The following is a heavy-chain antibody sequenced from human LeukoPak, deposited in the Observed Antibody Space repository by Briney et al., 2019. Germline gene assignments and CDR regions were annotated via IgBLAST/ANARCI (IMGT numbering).Heavy chain of an antibody. V-gene: IGHV4-59*01. CDR1: GGSISSYY. Sequence: SETLSLTCTVSGGSISSYYWSWIRQPPGKGLERIGYIYYSGSTNYNPSLKSRVTISVDTSKNQFSLKLSSVTAADTAVYYCARDLIDYYYGMDVWGQGTTVTVSS. D-gene: IGHD3-22*01. J-gene: IGHJ6*02. CDR2: IYYSGST. CDR3: ARDLIDYYYGMDV.